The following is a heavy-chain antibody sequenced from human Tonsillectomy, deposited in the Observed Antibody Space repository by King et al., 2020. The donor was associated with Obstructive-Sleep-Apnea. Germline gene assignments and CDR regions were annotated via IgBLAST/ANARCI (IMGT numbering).Heavy chain of an antibody. CDR3: ARGEVTNDY. D-gene: IGHD4-17*01. Sequence: QLVQSGAEVEKPGSSVKVSCKASGGTFSSYAISWVRQAPGQGLEWMGGISPILGIANYAKKFQGRVTITADKSTSSADMELSSLRSEDTAVYYCARGEVTNDYWGQGTLVTVSS. J-gene: IGHJ4*02. V-gene: IGHV1-69*09. CDR2: ISPILGIA. CDR1: GGTFSSYA.